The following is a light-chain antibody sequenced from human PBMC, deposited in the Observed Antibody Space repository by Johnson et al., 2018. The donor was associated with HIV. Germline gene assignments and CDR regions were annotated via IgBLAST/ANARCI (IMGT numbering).Light chain of an antibody. CDR3: GTWDGGLSAHYG. V-gene: IGLV1-51*01. CDR2: DND. Sequence: QSVLTQPPSMSAAPGQKVTISCSGSSSNIGNNYVSWYQQLPGTAPKLLIYDNDKRPSGIPDRFSASKSDTSATLGITGLQTGDEANYYCGTWDGGLSAHYGFGSGTKVIVL. CDR1: SSNIGNNY. J-gene: IGLJ1*01.